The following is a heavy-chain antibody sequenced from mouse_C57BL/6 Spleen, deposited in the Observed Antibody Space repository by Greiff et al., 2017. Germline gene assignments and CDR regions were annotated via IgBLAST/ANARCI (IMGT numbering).Heavy chain of an antibody. D-gene: IGHD1-1*01. Sequence: EVQLVESGGGLVKPGGSLKLSCAASGFTFSDYGMHWVRQAPEKGLEWVAYISSGSSTIYYADTVKGRFTISRDNAKNTLFLQMTSLRSEDTAMYYCAIRSLYAMDYWGQGTSVTVSS. J-gene: IGHJ4*01. CDR3: AIRSLYAMDY. V-gene: IGHV5-17*01. CDR1: GFTFSDYG. CDR2: ISSGSSTI.